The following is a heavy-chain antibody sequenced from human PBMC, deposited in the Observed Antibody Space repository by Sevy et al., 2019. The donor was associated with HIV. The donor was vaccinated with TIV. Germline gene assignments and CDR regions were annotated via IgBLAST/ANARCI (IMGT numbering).Heavy chain of an antibody. Sequence: ASVKVSCKASGYTFTSYDINWVRQATGQGLEWMGWMNPNSGNTGYAQMFQGRVTMTRNTSISTAYMELSSLRSEDTAIYYCARYYYDSSGYYDYSGMDVWGQGTTVTVSS. V-gene: IGHV1-8*01. CDR1: GYTFTSYD. CDR2: MNPNSGNT. CDR3: ARYYYDSSGYYDYSGMDV. J-gene: IGHJ6*02. D-gene: IGHD3-22*01.